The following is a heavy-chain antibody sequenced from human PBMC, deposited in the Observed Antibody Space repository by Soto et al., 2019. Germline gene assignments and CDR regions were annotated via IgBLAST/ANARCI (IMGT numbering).Heavy chain of an antibody. CDR1: GYTFTSYA. V-gene: IGHV1-3*05. CDR3: ARSIVVVTALDY. Sequence: QVQLVQSGAEEKKPGASVKVSCKASGYTFTSYAMHWVRQAPGQRLEWMGWINAGNGNTKSSQKSQGRVTITRDTSASTAYMELSSLRSEDTAVYYCARSIVVVTALDYWGPGTLVTVSS. J-gene: IGHJ4*02. CDR2: INAGNGNT. D-gene: IGHD2-21*02.